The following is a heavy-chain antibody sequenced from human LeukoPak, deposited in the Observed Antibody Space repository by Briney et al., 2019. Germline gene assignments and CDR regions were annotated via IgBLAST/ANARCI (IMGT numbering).Heavy chain of an antibody. J-gene: IGHJ4*02. CDR2: IYYSGST. CDR3: ARAAGPLAAPDF. V-gene: IGHV4-59*01. D-gene: IGHD6-13*01. Sequence: TSETLSLTCTVSGGSISSYYRSWVRHPPGKGLELIGYIYYSGSTNYNPSLKSRVDISVDTSKNQFSLKLSSVTAADTAVYYCARAAGPLAAPDFWGQGTPVTVSS. CDR1: GGSISSYY.